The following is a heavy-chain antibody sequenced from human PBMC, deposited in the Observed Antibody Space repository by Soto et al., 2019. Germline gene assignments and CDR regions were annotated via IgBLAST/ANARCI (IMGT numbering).Heavy chain of an antibody. Sequence: ASVKVSCKASGYTFTSYDINWVRQATGQGLEYLGWMNPNSGNTGYAQKFQGRVTMTRNASISTAYMELSSLRSEDTAVYYCARERTVAGNDYWGQGTLVTVS. CDR2: MNPNSGNT. D-gene: IGHD6-19*01. CDR3: ARERTVAGNDY. V-gene: IGHV1-8*01. CDR1: GYTFTSYD. J-gene: IGHJ4*02.